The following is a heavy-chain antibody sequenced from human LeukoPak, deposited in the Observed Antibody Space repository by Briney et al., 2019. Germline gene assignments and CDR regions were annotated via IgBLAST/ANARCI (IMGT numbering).Heavy chain of an antibody. Sequence: GGSLRLSCAASGFTFTNYAMTWVRQAPGKGPEWVSATSGGGDRTYYADSVKGRFTISRDNSRNTLYLQMDSLRAEDTAVYYCAKLFYDITGYSPYFDYWGLGTLVAVSS. CDR3: AKLFYDITGYSPYFDY. J-gene: IGHJ4*02. V-gene: IGHV3-23*01. CDR2: TSGGGDRT. D-gene: IGHD3-22*01. CDR1: GFTFTNYA.